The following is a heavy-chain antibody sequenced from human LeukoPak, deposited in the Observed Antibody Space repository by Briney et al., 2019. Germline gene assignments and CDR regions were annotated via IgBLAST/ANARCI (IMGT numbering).Heavy chain of an antibody. CDR2: ISYDGSNK. CDR1: GFTFSSYG. D-gene: IGHD3-10*01. V-gene: IGHV3-30*18. CDR3: AKNYLPDYYCSGSYYNAAMDV. Sequence: GGSLRLSCAASGFTFSSYGMHWVRQAPGKGLEWVAVISYDGSNKYYADSVKGRFTISRDNSKNTLYLQMNSLRAEDTAVYYCAKNYLPDYYCSGSYYNAAMDVWGQGTTVTVSS. J-gene: IGHJ6*02.